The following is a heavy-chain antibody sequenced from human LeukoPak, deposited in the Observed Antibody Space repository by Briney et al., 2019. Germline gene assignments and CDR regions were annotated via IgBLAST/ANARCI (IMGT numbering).Heavy chain of an antibody. CDR1: GYTLTELS. J-gene: IGHJ4*02. V-gene: IGHV1-24*01. CDR2: FDPEDGET. Sequence: GASVTVSCKVSGYTLTELSMHWVRQAPGKGREGMGGFDPEDGETIYAQKFQGRVTMTEDTSTDTAYMELSSLRSEDTAVYYCATGEGAAAVIFDYWGQGTLVTASS. CDR3: ATGEGAAAVIFDY. D-gene: IGHD6-13*01.